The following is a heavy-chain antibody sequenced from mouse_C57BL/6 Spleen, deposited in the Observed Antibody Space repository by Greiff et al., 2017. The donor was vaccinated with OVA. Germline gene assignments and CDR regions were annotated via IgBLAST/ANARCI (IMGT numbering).Heavy chain of an antibody. CDR1: GFTFSSYG. Sequence: EVHLVESGGDLVKPGGSLKLSCAASGFTFSSYGMSWVRQTPDKRLEWVATISSGGSYTYYPDSVKGRFTISRDNAKNTLYLQMSSLKSEDTAMYYCASPYDYDAYYYAMDYWGQGTSVTVSS. CDR3: ASPYDYDAYYYAMDY. V-gene: IGHV5-6*01. D-gene: IGHD2-4*01. CDR2: ISSGGSYT. J-gene: IGHJ4*01.